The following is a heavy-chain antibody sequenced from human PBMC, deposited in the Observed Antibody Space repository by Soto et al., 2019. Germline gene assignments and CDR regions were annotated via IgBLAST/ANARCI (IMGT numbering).Heavy chain of an antibody. CDR3: AKGGYYSLFDI. CDR1: GFPFSSYA. V-gene: IGHV3-23*01. Sequence: GGSLRLSCGASGFPFSSYAMSWVRQTPGKGLEWVSGISGSGGRTYYADSVKGRFTISRDNSNSSLSLQMHILRVEDTAVYFCAKGGYYSLFDIWGQGTMVTVSS. J-gene: IGHJ3*02. D-gene: IGHD3-16*01. CDR2: ISGSGGRT.